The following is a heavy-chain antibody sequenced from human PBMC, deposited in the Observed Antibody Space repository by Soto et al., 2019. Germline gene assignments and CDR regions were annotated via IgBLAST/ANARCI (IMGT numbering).Heavy chain of an antibody. CDR3: MLGSGWKDFDY. CDR1: GGSISSRSYY. Sequence: SETLSLTCTVSGGSISSRSYYWGWIRQPPGKGLEWIGNIYYTGSTYYNPSLKSRVTISVDTSKNQFSLKLSSVTAADTAVYYCMLGSGWKDFDYWGQGTLVTVSS. CDR2: IYYTGST. J-gene: IGHJ4*02. V-gene: IGHV4-39*01. D-gene: IGHD3-22*01.